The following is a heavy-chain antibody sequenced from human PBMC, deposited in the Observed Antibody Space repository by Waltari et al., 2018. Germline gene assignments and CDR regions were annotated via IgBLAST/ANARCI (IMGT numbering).Heavy chain of an antibody. J-gene: IGHJ4*02. CDR2: TYYRAKWYN. CDR3: TRELVGYFDY. V-gene: IGHV6-1*01. CDR1: GESVSNENAP. D-gene: IGHD2-15*01. Sequence: QVQLQQSGPGLVKPSQTLSLTCAIPGESVSNENAPWHWLRQSPSRGLEWLGRTYYRAKWYNEYAVSMKSRTTVNPDTSKNQFSLQLNSVTPEDTAVYYCTRELVGYFDYWDQGTLVTVSS.